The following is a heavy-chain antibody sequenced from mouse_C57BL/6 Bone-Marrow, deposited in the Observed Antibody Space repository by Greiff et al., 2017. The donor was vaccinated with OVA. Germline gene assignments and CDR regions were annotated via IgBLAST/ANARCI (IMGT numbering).Heavy chain of an antibody. V-gene: IGHV1-55*01. CDR2: IYPGSGST. D-gene: IGHD3-3*01. J-gene: IGHJ4*01. CDR1: GYTFTSYW. CDR3: ARSTGTFYAMDY. Sequence: VQLQQSGAELVKPGASVKMSCKASGYTFTSYWITWVKQRPGQGLEWIGDIYPGSGSTNYNEKFKSKATLTVDTSSSTAYMQLSSLTSEDSAVYYCARSTGTFYAMDYWGQGTSVTVSS.